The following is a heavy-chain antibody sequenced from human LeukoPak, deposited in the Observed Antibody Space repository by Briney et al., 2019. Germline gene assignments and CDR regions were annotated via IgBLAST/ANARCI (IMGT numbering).Heavy chain of an antibody. CDR3: AKDWTHSVVVAASFVY. CDR2: ISGDGGST. Sequence: PGGSLRLSCAAPGFTFDDYAVHWVRQAPGKGLEWFSLISGDGGSTYYADSVKGRFAISRDNSKNSLYLQMNSLRTEDTALYYCAKDWTHSVVVAASFVYWGQGTLVTVSS. D-gene: IGHD2-15*01. V-gene: IGHV3-43*02. CDR1: GFTFDDYA. J-gene: IGHJ4*02.